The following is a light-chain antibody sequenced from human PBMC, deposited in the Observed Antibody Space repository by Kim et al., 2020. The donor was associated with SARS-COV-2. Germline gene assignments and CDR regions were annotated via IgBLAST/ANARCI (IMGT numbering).Light chain of an antibody. CDR1: SNNVGNQG. CDR3: SAWYSSLSVWV. J-gene: IGLJ3*02. Sequence: QAGLTQPPSVSKGLRQTATLTCTGNSNNVGNQGAAWLQQHQGHPPKLLSYRNNNRPSGISERLSASRSGNTASLTITGLQPEDEADYYCSAWYSSLSVWVFGGGTQLTVL. V-gene: IGLV10-54*01. CDR2: RNN.